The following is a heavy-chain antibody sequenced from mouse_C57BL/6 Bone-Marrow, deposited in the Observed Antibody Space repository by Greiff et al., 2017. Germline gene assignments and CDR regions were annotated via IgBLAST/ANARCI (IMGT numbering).Heavy chain of an antibody. CDR2: IRNKANNHAT. V-gene: IGHV6-6*01. Sequence: EVMLVESGGGLVQPGGSMKLSCAASGFTFSDAWMDWVRQSPEKGLEWVAEIRNKANNHATYYAESVKGRFTISRDDSKSSVYLQMNSLRAEDTGIYYCTRGVYDGYSYAMDYWGQGTSVTVSS. CDR3: TRGVYDGYSYAMDY. D-gene: IGHD2-3*01. J-gene: IGHJ4*01. CDR1: GFTFSDAW.